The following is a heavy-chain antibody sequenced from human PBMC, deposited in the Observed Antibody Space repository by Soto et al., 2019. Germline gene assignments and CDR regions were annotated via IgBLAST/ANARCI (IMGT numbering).Heavy chain of an antibody. CDR2: INPNSGDI. CDR3: AREGSYYDTEAFDI. CDR1: GYTFTGNY. V-gene: IGHV1-2*02. Sequence: ASVKVSCKASGYTFTGNYMHWVRQAPGQGLEWMGWINPNSGDINYAQKFQGRVTMTRDTSISTAYMELGRLRFDDTAVYYCAREGSYYDTEAFDIWGQGTMVT. J-gene: IGHJ3*02. D-gene: IGHD1-26*01.